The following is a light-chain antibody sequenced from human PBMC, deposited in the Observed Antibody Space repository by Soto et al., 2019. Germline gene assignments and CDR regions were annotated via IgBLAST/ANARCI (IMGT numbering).Light chain of an antibody. V-gene: IGKV3-11*01. J-gene: IGKJ2*01. CDR2: DAS. CDR3: QQRSNWPYT. Sequence: EIVLTQSPATLSLSPGERATLSCRASQSVSSYLAWYQQKPGQAPRLLIYDASNRATGIPARFSGSGSGTVFTLTISRLEPEDFAVYYCQQRSNWPYTFGQGTKLEIK. CDR1: QSVSSY.